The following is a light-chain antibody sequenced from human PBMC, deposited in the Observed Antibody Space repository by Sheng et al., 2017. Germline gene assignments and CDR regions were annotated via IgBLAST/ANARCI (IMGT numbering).Light chain of an antibody. J-gene: IGKJ1*01. CDR2: GAS. Sequence: EIVMTQSPATLSVSPGEGATLSCRASQSVSSNLAWFQQKPGQAPRLLIYGASTRATGITGRFSGSGSGTEFTLTINRLEPEDFAVYYCQQYANSPRTFGQGTKVEIK. CDR3: QQYANSPRT. V-gene: IGKV3-15*01. CDR1: QSVSSN.